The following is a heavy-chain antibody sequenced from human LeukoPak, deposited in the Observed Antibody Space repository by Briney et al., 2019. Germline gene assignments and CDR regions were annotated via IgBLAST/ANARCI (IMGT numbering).Heavy chain of an antibody. CDR2: IYYSGST. Sequence: SETLSLTCTVSGGSISSYYWSWIRQPSGKGLEWIGYIYYSGSTNYNPSLKSRVTISVDTSKNQFSLKLSSVTAADTAVYYCASLYYDFHFDYWGQGTLVTVSS. J-gene: IGHJ4*02. CDR1: GGSISSYY. V-gene: IGHV4-59*01. CDR3: ASLYYDFHFDY. D-gene: IGHD3-3*01.